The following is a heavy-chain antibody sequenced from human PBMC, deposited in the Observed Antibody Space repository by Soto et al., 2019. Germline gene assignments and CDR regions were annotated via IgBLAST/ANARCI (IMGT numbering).Heavy chain of an antibody. V-gene: IGHV1-24*01. D-gene: IGHD2-2*02. CDR1: GYTLTELS. Sequence: ASVKVSCKVSGYTLTELSMHWVRQAPGKGLEWMGGFDPEDGETIYAQKFQGRVTMTEDTSTDTAYMELSSLRSEDTAVYYCVTLGSGTAAIQGHDYYYYYMDVWGKGTTVTVSS. CDR3: VTLGSGTAAIQGHDYYYYYMDV. J-gene: IGHJ6*03. CDR2: FDPEDGET.